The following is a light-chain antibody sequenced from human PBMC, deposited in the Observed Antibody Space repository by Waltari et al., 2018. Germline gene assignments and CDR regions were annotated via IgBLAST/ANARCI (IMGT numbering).Light chain of an antibody. J-gene: IGKJ1*01. CDR3: MQARKTPWT. Sequence: IVMTQSPLSLSVTPGEPASISCRSSQSLLHSSGNTFLDWYLQKAGQSPQLLIYLVSNRASGVPDRFSGSGSGTDFTLKISRVEAEDVGVYFCMQARKTPWTFGQGTKVEIK. V-gene: IGKV2-28*01. CDR2: LVS. CDR1: QSLLHSSGNTF.